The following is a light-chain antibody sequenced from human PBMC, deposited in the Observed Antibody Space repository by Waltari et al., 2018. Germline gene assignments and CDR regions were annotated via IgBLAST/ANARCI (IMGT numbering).Light chain of an antibody. V-gene: IGKV3-20*01. Sequence: EIVLTQSASTLPFAPVVRASISCRASQSVSDYYLAWYPQKPGQAPRLLLYSAYNRAAGVPDRFSGSGSGTDFTLTISRLELGDFAVYYCQQYGSSFPWTFGQGTKVEI. CDR3: QQYGSSFPWT. CDR1: QSVSDYY. CDR2: SAY. J-gene: IGKJ1*01.